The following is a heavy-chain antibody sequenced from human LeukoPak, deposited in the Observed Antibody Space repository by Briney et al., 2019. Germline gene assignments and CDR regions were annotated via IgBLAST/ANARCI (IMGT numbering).Heavy chain of an antibody. J-gene: IGHJ6*02. CDR3: ARDHGSGSYYYYYYGMDV. D-gene: IGHD3-10*01. CDR1: GGTFSSYA. Sequence: SVKVSCKASGGTFSSYAISWVRQAPGQGVEWMGGIIPIFGTANYAQKFQGRVTITADESTSTAYMELSSLRSEDTAVYYCARDHGSGSYYYYYYGMDVWGQGTTVTVSS. V-gene: IGHV1-69*13. CDR2: IIPIFGTA.